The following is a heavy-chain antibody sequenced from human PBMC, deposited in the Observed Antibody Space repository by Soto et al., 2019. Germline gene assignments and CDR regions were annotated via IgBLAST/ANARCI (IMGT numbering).Heavy chain of an antibody. V-gene: IGHV1-18*01. CDR2: ISAYNGNT. CDR3: AREISYGSGSSDAFDI. D-gene: IGHD3-10*01. CDR1: CYTFTSYG. J-gene: IGHJ3*02. Sequence: SGKVSCKASCYTFTSYGITWVRKAPGQGLEWMGWISAYNGNTNYAQKLQGRVTMTTDTSTSTAYMELRSLRSDDTAVYYCAREISYGSGSSDAFDIWGQGTMVTVSS.